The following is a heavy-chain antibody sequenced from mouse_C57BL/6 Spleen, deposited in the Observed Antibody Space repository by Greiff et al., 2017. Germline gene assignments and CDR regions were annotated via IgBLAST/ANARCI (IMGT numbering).Heavy chain of an antibody. CDR2: IYPSDSET. J-gene: IGHJ3*01. D-gene: IGHD1-1*01. Sequence: VQLQQPGAELVRPGSSVKLSCKASGYTFTSYWMDWVKQRPGQGLEWIGNIYPSDSETHYNQKFKDKATLTVDKSSSTAYMQLSSLTSEDSAVYYCAALAYYGSSPAWFAYWGQGTLVTVSA. CDR3: AALAYYGSSPAWFAY. V-gene: IGHV1-61*01. CDR1: GYTFTSYW.